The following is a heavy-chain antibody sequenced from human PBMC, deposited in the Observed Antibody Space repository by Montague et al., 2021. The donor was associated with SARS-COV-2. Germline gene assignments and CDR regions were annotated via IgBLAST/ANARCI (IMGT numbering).Heavy chain of an antibody. CDR3: ARAQIFEVVTHYHGMDV. D-gene: IGHD3-3*01. Sequence: SLRLSCAASRLTFNNYAMHWVRQAPGKGLEWVALISYEGSITHYTDSLKGRFTISRDSSKNTLYLQMKSLRVEDTAVYYCARAQIFEVVTHYHGMDVWGQGTTVTVSS. CDR1: RLTFNNYA. V-gene: IGHV3-30*04. CDR2: ISYEGSIT. J-gene: IGHJ6*02.